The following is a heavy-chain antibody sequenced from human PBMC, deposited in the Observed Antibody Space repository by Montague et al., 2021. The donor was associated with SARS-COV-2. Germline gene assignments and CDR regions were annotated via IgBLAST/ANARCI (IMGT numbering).Heavy chain of an antibody. D-gene: IGHD3-3*01. J-gene: IGHJ4*02. CDR3: VREKAGGLHNVFDI. CDR1: GFSIGSGDY. CDR2: IYHSGTT. Sequence: SETLSLTCTVSGFSIGSGDYWGWIRQPPGKGLEWIGSIYHSGTTYYNPSLQSRLTMPIDTSTNQFSLRLTSVTAADTAVFFCVREKAGGLHNVFDIWGLGTPVTVSP. V-gene: IGHV4-38-2*02.